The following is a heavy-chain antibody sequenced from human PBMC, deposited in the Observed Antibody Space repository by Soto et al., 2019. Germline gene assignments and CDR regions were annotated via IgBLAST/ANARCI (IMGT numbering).Heavy chain of an antibody. V-gene: IGHV3-33*01. CDR2: IWYDGNNK. Sequence: PGGSLRLSCAASGFTFSSYGMHWVRQAPGKGLEWVAVIWYDGNNKYCADSVKGRFTISRDNSNNTLYVQMTSLRAEDTAVYYCARGLHSLFDYWGQGTLVTVSS. CDR1: GFTFSSYG. J-gene: IGHJ4*02. CDR3: ARGLHSLFDY. D-gene: IGHD2-21*01.